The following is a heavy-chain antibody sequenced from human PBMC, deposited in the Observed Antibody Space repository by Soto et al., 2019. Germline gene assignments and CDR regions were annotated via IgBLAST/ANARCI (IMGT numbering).Heavy chain of an antibody. CDR2: TRNKANSYTT. J-gene: IGHJ3*02. CDR3: ARDRGGDRDAFDI. CDR1: GFTFSDHY. V-gene: IGHV3-72*01. D-gene: IGHD3-10*01. Sequence: GGSLRLSCAASGFTFSDHYMDWVRQAPGKGLEWVGRTRNKANSYTTEYAASVKGRFTISRDDSKNSLYLQMNSLKPAATAMYDCARDRGGDRDAFDIWGQGTMVTVSS.